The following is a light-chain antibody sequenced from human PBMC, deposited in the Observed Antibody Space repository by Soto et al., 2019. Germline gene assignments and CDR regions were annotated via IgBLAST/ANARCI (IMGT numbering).Light chain of an antibody. J-gene: IGKJ1*01. V-gene: IGKV1-5*03. CDR2: KAS. CDR3: QQYDNDSWT. Sequence: DIQMTQSPSTLSASVGDRVIITCRASQSVSSWLAWSQQKPGKAPNLLIYKASTLKSGVPSRFSGSGSGTEFTLTISSLKPDDFATYYCQQYDNDSWTFGQGTKVEIK. CDR1: QSVSSW.